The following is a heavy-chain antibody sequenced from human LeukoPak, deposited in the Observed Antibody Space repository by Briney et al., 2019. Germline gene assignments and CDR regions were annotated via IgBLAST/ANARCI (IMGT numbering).Heavy chain of an antibody. J-gene: IGHJ4*02. Sequence: SETLSLTCAVSRGSINSGGYSWSWIRQPPGKGLEWMGYIYHSVSTYYNPSLKSRVTMSVDRSKNHFSLKLNSVTAADTAVYYCARGYGTFDFWGQGILVTVSS. CDR2: IYHSVST. CDR1: RGSINSGGYS. D-gene: IGHD5-18*01. CDR3: ARGYGTFDF. V-gene: IGHV4-30-2*01.